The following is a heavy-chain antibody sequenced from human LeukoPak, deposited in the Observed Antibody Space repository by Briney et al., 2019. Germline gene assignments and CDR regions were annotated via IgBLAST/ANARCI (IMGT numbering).Heavy chain of an antibody. CDR1: GFTFSAYH. CDR2: ISSDSGTI. J-gene: IGHJ4*02. CDR3: ARRDPFDY. Sequence: GGSLRLPCASSGFTFSAYHMNWVRQAPGKGLEWISFISSDSGTIYYADSVKGRFTISRNNAANSLYLQMNNLRDEDTAVYYCARRDPFDYWGLGTMVTVSS. V-gene: IGHV3-48*02.